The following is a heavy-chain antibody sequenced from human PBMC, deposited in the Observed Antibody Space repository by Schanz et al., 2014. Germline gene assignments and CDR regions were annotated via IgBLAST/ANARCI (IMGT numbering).Heavy chain of an antibody. CDR1: GGSISGYY. Sequence: QVQLQESGPGLVKPSETLSLTCTVSGGSISGYYWSWIRQPAGKGLEWIGHVYATGRTKYNPSLKSRVTMSVDTSQKQISLKLTSVTAADTAVYYCARTLVNGSRKWFVPWGPGTQVTVSS. D-gene: IGHD3-10*01. CDR3: ARTLVNGSRKWFVP. CDR2: VYATGRT. V-gene: IGHV4-4*07. J-gene: IGHJ5*02.